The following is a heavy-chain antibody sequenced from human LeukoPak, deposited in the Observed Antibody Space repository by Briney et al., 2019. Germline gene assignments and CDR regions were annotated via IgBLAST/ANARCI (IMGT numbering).Heavy chain of an antibody. J-gene: IGHJ4*02. V-gene: IGHV3-21*01. CDR2: ISSSSSYI. CDR1: GFTFRDYW. D-gene: IGHD6-13*01. Sequence: GGPLRLSCVASGFTFRDYWMTWVRQAPGKGLEWVSSISSSSSYIYYADSLKGRFTISRDNTKNSLYLQMNSLGAEDTAVYYCAREYSSSWYPFDYWGQGTLVTVSS. CDR3: AREYSSSWYPFDY.